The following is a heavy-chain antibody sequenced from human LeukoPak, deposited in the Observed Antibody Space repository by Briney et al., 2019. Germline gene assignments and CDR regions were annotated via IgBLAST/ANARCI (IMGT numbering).Heavy chain of an antibody. V-gene: IGHV3-30-3*01. CDR3: ARAGALDAFDI. Sequence: GGSLRLSCAASGFTFSSYAMHWVRQAPGKGLEWAAVISYDGSNKYYADSVKGQFTISRDNSKNTLYLQMNSLRAEDTAVYYCARAGALDAFDIWGQGTMVTVSS. J-gene: IGHJ3*02. CDR2: ISYDGSNK. D-gene: IGHD3-10*01. CDR1: GFTFSSYA.